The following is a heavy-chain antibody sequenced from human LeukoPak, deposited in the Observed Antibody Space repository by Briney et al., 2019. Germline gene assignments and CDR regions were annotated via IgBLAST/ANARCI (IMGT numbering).Heavy chain of an antibody. D-gene: IGHD2-2*01. V-gene: IGHV4-59*01. CDR2: IYYSGST. J-gene: IGHJ3*02. Sequence: PSETLSLTCTVSGGSISSYYWSWIRQPPGKGLEWIGYIYYSGSTNYNPSLKSRVTISVDTSKNQFSLKLSSVTAADTAVYYCARGASDIGVVPAPFDIWGQGTMVTVSS. CDR1: GGSISSYY. CDR3: ARGASDIGVVPAPFDI.